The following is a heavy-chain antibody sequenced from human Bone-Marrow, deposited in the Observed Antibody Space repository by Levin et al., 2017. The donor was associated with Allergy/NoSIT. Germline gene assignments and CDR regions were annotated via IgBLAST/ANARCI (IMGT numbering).Heavy chain of an antibody. V-gene: IGHV3-23*01. J-gene: IGHJ2*01. CDR1: GFTFSSYA. D-gene: IGHD6-19*01. Sequence: VASVKVSCAASGFTFSSYAMTWVRQAPGKGLEWVSALNGNGGNTYYADSVKGRFTISRDNSKNTLYLQMNSLRAEDTAVYFCAKGGGSGWYQADWYFDLWGRGTLVTVSS. CDR3: AKGGGSGWYQADWYFDL. CDR2: LNGNGGNT.